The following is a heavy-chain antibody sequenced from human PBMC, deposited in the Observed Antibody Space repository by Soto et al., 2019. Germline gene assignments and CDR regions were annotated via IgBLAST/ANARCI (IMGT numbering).Heavy chain of an antibody. CDR2: IYYSGST. J-gene: IGHJ3*02. D-gene: IGHD1-26*01. CDR1: GGSISSSSYY. Sequence: SETLSLTCTVSGGSISSSSYYWRWIRQPPGKGLEWIGSIYYSGSTYYNPSLKSRVTISVDTSKNQFSLKLSSVTAADTAVYYCARDSGSYYAFDIWGQGTMVTVS. CDR3: ARDSGSYYAFDI. V-gene: IGHV4-39*02.